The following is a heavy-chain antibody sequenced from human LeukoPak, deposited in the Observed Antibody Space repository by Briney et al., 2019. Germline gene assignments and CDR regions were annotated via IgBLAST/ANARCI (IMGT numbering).Heavy chain of an antibody. CDR2: ISAYNGNT. J-gene: IGHJ3*02. Sequence: GASVKVSCKASGYTFTSYGISWVRQAPGQGLEWMGWISAYNGNTNYAQKLQGRVTMTTDTSTSTAYMELRSLRSDDTAVYYCARVPMVRHISELEWLTITQGPDAFDIWGQGTMVTVSS. CDR3: ARVPMVRHISELEWLTITQGPDAFDI. CDR1: GYTFTSYG. D-gene: IGHD3-3*01. V-gene: IGHV1-18*01.